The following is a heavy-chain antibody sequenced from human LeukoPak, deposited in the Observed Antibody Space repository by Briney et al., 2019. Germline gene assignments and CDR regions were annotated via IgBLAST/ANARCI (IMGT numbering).Heavy chain of an antibody. CDR2: IWYDGSNK. CDR1: GFIFSTYG. CDR3: ARAGTYCSSTSCYYFDY. Sequence: GGSLRLSCAASGFIFSTYGMHWVRQAPGKGLEWVAVIWYDGSNKYYADSVKGRFTISRDNSKNTLYLQMNSLRAEDTAVYYCARAGTYCSSTSCYYFDYWGQGTLVTVSS. D-gene: IGHD2-2*01. V-gene: IGHV3-33*01. J-gene: IGHJ4*02.